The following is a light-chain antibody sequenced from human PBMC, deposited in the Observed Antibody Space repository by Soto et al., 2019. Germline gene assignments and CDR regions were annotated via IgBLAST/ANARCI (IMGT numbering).Light chain of an antibody. J-gene: IGLJ1*01. Sequence: QSVLTQPASVSGSPGQSLTISCTGTSIDIAPYNRVSWYQQHPGKAPKLIIYEVTDRPSGVSNRFSGSKSGNTASLTISGLQAEDEAEYYCSSYTNINTRACVFGTGTKVTV. V-gene: IGLV2-14*01. CDR3: SSYTNINTRACV. CDR1: SIDIAPYNR. CDR2: EVT.